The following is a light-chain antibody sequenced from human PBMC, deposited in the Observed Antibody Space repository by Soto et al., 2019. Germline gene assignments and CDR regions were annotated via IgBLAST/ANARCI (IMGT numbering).Light chain of an antibody. Sequence: EIVLTQSPATLSLSPGERATLSCRASQSVGSYLVWYQQKPGQAPRLLIYDASNRATGIPARFSGSGSGTDFTLTISSLEPEDFAVYYCQQRSNWPGITFGQGTRLEIK. CDR3: QQRSNWPGIT. CDR1: QSVGSY. V-gene: IGKV3-11*01. J-gene: IGKJ5*01. CDR2: DAS.